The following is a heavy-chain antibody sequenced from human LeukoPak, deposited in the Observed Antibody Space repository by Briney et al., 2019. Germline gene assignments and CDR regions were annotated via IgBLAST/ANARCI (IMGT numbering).Heavy chain of an antibody. V-gene: IGHV3-23*01. D-gene: IGHD6-13*01. CDR3: ARDRRKQQLVRDAFDI. CDR2: ISGSGGST. J-gene: IGHJ3*02. Sequence: GGSLRLSCAASGFTFSSYAMSWVRQAPGKGLEWVSAISGSGGSTYYADSVKGRFTISRDNSKNTLYLQMNSLRAEDTAVYYCARDRRKQQLVRDAFDIWGQGTMVTVSS. CDR1: GFTFSSYA.